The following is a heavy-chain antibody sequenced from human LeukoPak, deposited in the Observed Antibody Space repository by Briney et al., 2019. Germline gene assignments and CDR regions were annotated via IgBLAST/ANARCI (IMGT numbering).Heavy chain of an antibody. CDR3: ARKTDRVGAVGRDRYFDL. Sequence: PGGSLRLSCTASGFTFSGHEMTWVRQAPGKGLEWMSYISVNGGAMHYADSVRGRFTTSRDDAKDSLYLHMNSLRVEDTAIYYCARKTDRVGAVGRDRYFDLWGRGNLITVSS. CDR2: ISVNGGAM. CDR1: GFTFSGHE. D-gene: IGHD6-13*01. J-gene: IGHJ2*01. V-gene: IGHV3-48*03.